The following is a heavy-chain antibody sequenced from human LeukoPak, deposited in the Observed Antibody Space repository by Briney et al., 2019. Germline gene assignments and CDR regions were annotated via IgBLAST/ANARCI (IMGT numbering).Heavy chain of an antibody. CDR2: INSDGSST. CDR3: ARVDCSGGSCYFYY. Sequence: PGGSLRLTCAASGFTFSRCGMHWVRHTPGKGLVLVSRINSDGSSTRYADSVKGRFTISRDNAKNTLELQMSSLRAEDTAVYYCARVDCSGGSCYFYYWGEGTVDSVSS. J-gene: IGHJ4*02. CDR1: GFTFSRCG. D-gene: IGHD2-15*01. V-gene: IGHV3-74*01.